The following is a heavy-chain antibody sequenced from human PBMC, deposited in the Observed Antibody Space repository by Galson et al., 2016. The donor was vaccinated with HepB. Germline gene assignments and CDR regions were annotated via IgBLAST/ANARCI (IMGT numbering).Heavy chain of an antibody. CDR2: ITGSGGDT. V-gene: IGHV3-23*01. Sequence: SLRLSCAASGVAFTSYAMTWVRQVPGKGLEWVSSITGSGGDTYYVDSVKGRFSISRDNSKNTLYLQMNNVRAEDTAVYSCAKDEFRGESGSHQGSYFGMNVWGQGTTVTVSS. J-gene: IGHJ6*02. CDR3: AKDEFRGESGSHQGSYFGMNV. CDR1: GVAFTSYA. D-gene: IGHD3-10*01.